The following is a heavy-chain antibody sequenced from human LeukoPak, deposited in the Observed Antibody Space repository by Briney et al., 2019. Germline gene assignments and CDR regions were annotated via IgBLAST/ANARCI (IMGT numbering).Heavy chain of an antibody. J-gene: IGHJ4*02. Sequence: ASVKVSCTASEYTFTSYAMHWVRQAPGQRLEWMGWINAGNGNTKYSQKFQGRVTITRDTSASTAHMELSSLRSEDTAVYYCARAGAMTTVTTRGLYYFDYWGQGTLVTVSS. D-gene: IGHD4-11*01. CDR3: ARAGAMTTVTTRGLYYFDY. CDR1: EYTFTSYA. CDR2: INAGNGNT. V-gene: IGHV1-3*01.